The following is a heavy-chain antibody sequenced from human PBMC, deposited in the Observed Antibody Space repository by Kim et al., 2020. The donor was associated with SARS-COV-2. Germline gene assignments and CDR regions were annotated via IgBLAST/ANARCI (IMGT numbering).Heavy chain of an antibody. Sequence: SETLSLTCTVSGGSISSSSYYWGWIRQPPGKGLEWIGGIYYSGSTYYNPSLKSRVTISVDTSKNQFSLKLSSVTAADTAVYYCARLGSSWFFDYWGQGTLVTVSS. CDR3: ARLGSSWFFDY. CDR2: IYYSGST. J-gene: IGHJ4*02. CDR1: GGSISSSSYY. V-gene: IGHV4-39*01. D-gene: IGHD6-13*01.